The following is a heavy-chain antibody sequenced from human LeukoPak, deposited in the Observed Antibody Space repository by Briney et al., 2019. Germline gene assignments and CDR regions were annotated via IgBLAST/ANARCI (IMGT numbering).Heavy chain of an antibody. V-gene: IGHV3-30*02. Sequence: PGGSLRLSCAASGCTFSRLGMQVGRQAPGNGLEGVAVIHNDGTMGQYADSVKGRLTISKDFSRNTLYLQMNSLRDDDTAVYYCAKEGDEFRGYLDVWGKGTTVTVSS. CDR1: GCTFSRLG. CDR3: AKEGDEFRGYLDV. CDR2: IHNDGTMG. J-gene: IGHJ6*04. D-gene: IGHD3-16*01.